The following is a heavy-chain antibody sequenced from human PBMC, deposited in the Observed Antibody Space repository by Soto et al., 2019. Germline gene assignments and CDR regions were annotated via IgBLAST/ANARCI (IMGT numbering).Heavy chain of an antibody. CDR3: ARHDNMTLGSQYLDS. J-gene: IGHJ4*02. CDR2: IYYSGST. Sequence: SETHSLTTTVEGGSFNDDYWRWIRQPTGKGLEWIGYIYYSGSTYYNPSLKSRVTISVDTSKNQFSLKLSSVTAADTAVYYCARHDNMTLGSQYLDSWGPGTLVTVS. V-gene: IGHV4-59*06. D-gene: IGHD1-1*01. CDR1: GGSFNDDY.